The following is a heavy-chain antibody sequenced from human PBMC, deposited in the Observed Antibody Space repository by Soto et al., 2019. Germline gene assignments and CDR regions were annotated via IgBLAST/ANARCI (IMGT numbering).Heavy chain of an antibody. V-gene: IGHV4-59*01. D-gene: IGHD5-12*01. CDR3: ARSRGYWYFDL. CDR2: IYYSGST. J-gene: IGHJ2*01. Sequence: SETLSLTCTVSGGSISSYYWSWIRQPPGEGLEWIGYIYYSGSTNYNPSLKSRVTISVDTSKNQFSLKLSSVTAADTAVYYCARSRGYWYFDLWGRGTLVTVSS. CDR1: GGSISSYY.